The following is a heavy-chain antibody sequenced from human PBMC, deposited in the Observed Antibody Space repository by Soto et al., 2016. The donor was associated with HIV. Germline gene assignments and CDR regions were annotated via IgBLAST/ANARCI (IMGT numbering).Heavy chain of an antibody. CDR3: ARDRGYYYGSGSSKAVYYYGMDV. D-gene: IGHD3-10*01. Sequence: EVQLVESGGGVVRPGGSLRLSCAASGFTFDDYGMSWVRQAPGKGLEWVSGINWNGGSTTYADSVKGRFTISRDNAENFLYLQMNSLRAEDTALYYCARDRGYYYGSGSSKAVYYYGMDVWGQGTTVDRLL. CDR1: GFTFDDYG. V-gene: IGHV3-20*04. CDR2: INWNGGST. J-gene: IGHJ6*02.